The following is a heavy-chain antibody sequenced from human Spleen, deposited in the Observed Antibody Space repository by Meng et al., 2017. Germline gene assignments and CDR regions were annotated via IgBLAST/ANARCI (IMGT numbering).Heavy chain of an antibody. CDR3: ARGSWDTQGVDY. V-gene: IGHV4-34*01. CDR2: INHSGST. Sequence: SETLSLTCAVYGGSFSGYYWSWIRQSPGKGLEWIGEINHSGSTNYNPSLKSRVIISVDTSKNQFSLKLSSVTAADTAVYYCARGSWDTQGVDYWGQGTLVTVSS. J-gene: IGHJ4*02. CDR1: GGSFSGYY. D-gene: IGHD2-15*01.